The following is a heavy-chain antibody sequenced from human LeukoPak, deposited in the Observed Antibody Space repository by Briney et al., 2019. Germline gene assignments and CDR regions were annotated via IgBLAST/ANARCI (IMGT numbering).Heavy chain of an antibody. D-gene: IGHD3-22*01. J-gene: IGHJ4*02. CDR2: ISGSGGST. Sequence: GGSLRLSCAASGFTFSSYAMSWVRQAPGKGLEWVSAISGSGGSTYYADSVKGRFTISRDNSKNTLYLQMNSLRAEDTAVYYCARIPNYYYDSSGYYNWGQGTLVTVSS. CDR3: ARIPNYYYDSSGYYN. CDR1: GFTFSSYA. V-gene: IGHV3-23*01.